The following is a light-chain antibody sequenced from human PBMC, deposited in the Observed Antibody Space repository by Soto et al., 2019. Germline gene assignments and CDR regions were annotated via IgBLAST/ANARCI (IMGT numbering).Light chain of an antibody. CDR3: QQYNNWPLT. Sequence: IVMTQSPATLSVSPGERANLSCRASQSVSSYLAWYQQKPGQAPRLLIYGASTRATDIPARFSGSGSGTEFTLTISSLQSEDFALYYCQQYNNWPLTFGGGTKVDI. J-gene: IGKJ4*01. CDR2: GAS. V-gene: IGKV3-15*01. CDR1: QSVSSY.